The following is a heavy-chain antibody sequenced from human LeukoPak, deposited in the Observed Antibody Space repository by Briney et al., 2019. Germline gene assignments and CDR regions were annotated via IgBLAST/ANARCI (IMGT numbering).Heavy chain of an antibody. D-gene: IGHD3-10*01. CDR2: ISRSSDNT. Sequence: PGGSLRLSCAASGFTFSGYAMSWVRQAPGKGLQWVSTISRSSDNTYYADSVKGRFTISRDNSKNTLYVQMNSLRAEDTAIYYCAKAGANWFDPWGQGTLVTVSS. CDR3: AKAGANWFDP. J-gene: IGHJ5*02. CDR1: GFTFSGYA. V-gene: IGHV3-23*01.